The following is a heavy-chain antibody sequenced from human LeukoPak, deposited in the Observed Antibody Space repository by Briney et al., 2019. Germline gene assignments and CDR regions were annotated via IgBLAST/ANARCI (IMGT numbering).Heavy chain of an antibody. J-gene: IGHJ4*02. CDR2: INNNGGST. Sequence: GGSLRLSCAASGFTFSAYSMNWVRQAPGKGLEWVSYINNNGGSTYYADSVKGRFTISRDNSENTVFLQMNSLRAEDTAVYYCARVPRGYAYYFDYWGQGTLVTVSS. CDR3: ARVPRGYAYYFDY. CDR1: GFTFSAYS. V-gene: IGHV3-21*04. D-gene: IGHD5-18*01.